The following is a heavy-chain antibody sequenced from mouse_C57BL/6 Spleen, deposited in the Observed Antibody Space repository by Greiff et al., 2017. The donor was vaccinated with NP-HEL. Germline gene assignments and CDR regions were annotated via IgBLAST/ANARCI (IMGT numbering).Heavy chain of an antibody. CDR2: INPSNGGT. J-gene: IGHJ3*01. Sequence: VQLQQPGTELVKPGASVKLSCKASGYTFTSYWMHWVKQRPGQGLEWIGNINPSNGGTNYNEKFKSKATLTVDKPSSTAYMQLSSLTSEDSAVYYCARKGVYDGYPWFAYWGQGTLVTVSA. CDR3: ARKGVYDGYPWFAY. V-gene: IGHV1-53*01. CDR1: GYTFTSYW. D-gene: IGHD2-3*01.